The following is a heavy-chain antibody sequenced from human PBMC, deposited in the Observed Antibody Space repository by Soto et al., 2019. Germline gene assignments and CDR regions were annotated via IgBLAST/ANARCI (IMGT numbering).Heavy chain of an antibody. CDR3: ARDKARGYYMDV. CDR2: INAGNGNT. CDR1: GYTFTSYA. D-gene: IGHD3-10*01. J-gene: IGHJ6*03. Sequence: ASVKVSCKASGYTFTSYAMHWVRQAPGQRLEWMGWINAGNGNTKYSQKFQGRVTMTRNTSISTAYMELSSLRSEDTAVYYCARDKARGYYMDVWGKGTTVTVSS. V-gene: IGHV1-3*01.